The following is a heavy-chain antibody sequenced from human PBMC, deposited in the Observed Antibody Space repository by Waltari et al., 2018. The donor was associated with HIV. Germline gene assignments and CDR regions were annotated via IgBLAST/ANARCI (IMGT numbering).Heavy chain of an antibody. CDR3: ARLRFGAVAGTGPFDY. CDR2: IYYSGST. J-gene: IGHJ4*02. CDR1: GGPISSYY. D-gene: IGHD6-19*01. Sequence: QVQLQESGPGLVKPSETLSLTCTVPGGPISSYYWSWIRQPPGKGLEWIGYIYYSGSTNYNPPLKSRVTISVDTSKNQFSLQLGSVTAADTAVYYCARLRFGAVAGTGPFDYWGQGTLVTVSS. V-gene: IGHV4-59*01.